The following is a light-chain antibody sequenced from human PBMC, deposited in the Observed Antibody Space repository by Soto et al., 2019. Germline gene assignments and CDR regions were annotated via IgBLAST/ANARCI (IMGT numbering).Light chain of an antibody. CDR1: QSLAYIDGNTY. J-gene: IGKJ2*01. CDR3: MQGTPWPPYT. V-gene: IGKV2-30*01. Sequence: EVVMTQSPLSLPVTLGQPASISCRSSQSLAYIDGNTYLSWFHQRPGQSPRRLIYKVSNRESGVPDRFSGRGSCTDFTLKISRVEAEDVGVYYCMQGTPWPPYTFGQGTKLEIK. CDR2: KVS.